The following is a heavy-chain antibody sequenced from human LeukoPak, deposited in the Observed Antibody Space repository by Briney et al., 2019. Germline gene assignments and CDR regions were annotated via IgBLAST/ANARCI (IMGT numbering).Heavy chain of an antibody. J-gene: IGHJ1*01. Sequence: GGSLRLSCAASGFTFSSYPMSWVRQAPGKGLEWVSAFSGSGGSTYYADSVKGRFTSSRDNSKNTLYLQMNSLRAGDTAVYYCATPSLLYGAHYLPEYFQHWGEGTLVTVSS. CDR1: GFTFSSYP. CDR3: ATPSLLYGAHYLPEYFQH. V-gene: IGHV3-23*01. CDR2: FSGSGGST. D-gene: IGHD4-17*01.